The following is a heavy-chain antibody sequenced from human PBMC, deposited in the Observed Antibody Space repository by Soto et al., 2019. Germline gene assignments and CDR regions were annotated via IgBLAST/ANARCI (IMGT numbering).Heavy chain of an antibody. CDR3: ARDNEYSHGHGMDV. V-gene: IGHV3-30-3*01. D-gene: IGHD5-18*01. J-gene: IGHJ6*02. CDR1: GFTFSSYT. Sequence: GGSLRLSCAASGFTFSSYTIHWVRQAPGKGLEWVALILSDGGNKYYADSVKGGFTISRDNSKGTLYLQMNSLRPENTAVYYCARDNEYSHGHGMDVWGQGTTVTVSS. CDR2: ILSDGGNK.